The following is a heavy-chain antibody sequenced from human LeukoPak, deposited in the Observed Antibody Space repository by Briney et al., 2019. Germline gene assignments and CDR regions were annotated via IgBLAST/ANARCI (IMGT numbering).Heavy chain of an antibody. J-gene: IGHJ4*02. CDR1: GYTFTGYY. Sequence: GASVKVSRKASGYTFTGYYMHWVRQAPGQGLEWMGWINPNSGGTNYAQKFQGRVTMTRDTSISTAYMELSRLRSDDTAVYYCARVIVGATTAFDYWGQGTLVTVPS. CDR3: ARVIVGATTAFDY. D-gene: IGHD1-26*01. CDR2: INPNSGGT. V-gene: IGHV1-2*02.